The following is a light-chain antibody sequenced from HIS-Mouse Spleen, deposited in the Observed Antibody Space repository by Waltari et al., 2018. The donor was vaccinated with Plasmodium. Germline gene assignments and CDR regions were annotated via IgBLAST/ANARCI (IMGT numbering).Light chain of an antibody. CDR2: KAS. CDR3: QQYNSYSWT. Sequence: DIQITRSPSTLSASVGASVTIPCRASLSISSWLAWYQQKPGKAPKLLIYKASSLESGVPSRFSGSGSGTEFTLTISSLQPDDFATYYCQQYNSYSWTFGQGTKVEIK. CDR1: LSISSW. V-gene: IGKV1-5*03. J-gene: IGKJ1*01.